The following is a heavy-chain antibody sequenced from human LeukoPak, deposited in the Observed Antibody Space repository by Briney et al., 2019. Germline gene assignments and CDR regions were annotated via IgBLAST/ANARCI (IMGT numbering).Heavy chain of an antibody. D-gene: IGHD6-19*01. Sequence: SETLSLIGTGSGGSISSHYWRWFRHPPRRGLGWIGYIYYRGSTIYNASLKSRVTISVDTSKKQFSLKLSSVNAANTAAYYCARGGWYPDYWGQETLVSVPS. CDR1: GGSISSHY. CDR3: ARGGWYPDY. CDR2: IYYRGST. J-gene: IGHJ4*02. V-gene: IGHV4-59*08.